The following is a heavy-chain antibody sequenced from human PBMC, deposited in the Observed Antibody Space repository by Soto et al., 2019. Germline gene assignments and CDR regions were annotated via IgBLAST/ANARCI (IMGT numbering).Heavy chain of an antibody. J-gene: IGHJ6*02. D-gene: IGHD3-10*01. CDR2: INPSGGST. Sequence: GASVKVSCKASGYTFTSYYMHWVRQAPGQGLEWMGIINPSGGSTSYAQKFQGRVTMTRDTSTSTVYMELSSLRSEDTAVYYCARVVITMVRGVVNYYYGMDVWGQGTTVTVSS. CDR3: ARVVITMVRGVVNYYYGMDV. V-gene: IGHV1-46*01. CDR1: GYTFTSYY.